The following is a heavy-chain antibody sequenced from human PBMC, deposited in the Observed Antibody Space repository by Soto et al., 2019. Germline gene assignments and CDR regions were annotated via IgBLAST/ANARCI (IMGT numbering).Heavy chain of an antibody. D-gene: IGHD6-13*01. Sequence: GSLRLSCAASGFTFSSYSMNWVRQAPGKGLEWVSSISSSSSYIYYADSVKGRFTISRDNAKNSLYLQMNSLRAEDTAVYYCARDRISSRGDYWGQGTLVTVSS. CDR1: GFTFSSYS. J-gene: IGHJ4*02. CDR2: ISSSSSYI. V-gene: IGHV3-21*01. CDR3: ARDRISSRGDY.